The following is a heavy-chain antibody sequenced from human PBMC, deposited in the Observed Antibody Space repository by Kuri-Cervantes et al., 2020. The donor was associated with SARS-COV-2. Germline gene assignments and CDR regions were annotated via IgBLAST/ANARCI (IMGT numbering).Heavy chain of an antibody. CDR3: ARGGWWGYYGSGSYYLFDY. D-gene: IGHD3-10*01. CDR2: INHSGST. V-gene: IGHV4-34*01. J-gene: IGHJ4*02. Sequence: SQTLSLTCGVSGGSFSGYYWGWIRQPPGKGLEWIGEINHSGSTYYNPSLKSRVTISVDTSKNQFSLKLSSVTAADTAVYYCARGGWWGYYGSGSYYLFDYWGQGTLVTVSS. CDR1: GGSFSGYY.